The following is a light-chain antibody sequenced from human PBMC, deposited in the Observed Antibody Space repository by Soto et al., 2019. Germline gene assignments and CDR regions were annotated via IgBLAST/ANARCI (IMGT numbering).Light chain of an antibody. CDR1: QSVLYSSNNMNY. CDR3: QQYYSTPQT. CDR2: WAS. Sequence: DIVMTQSPDSLAVSLGERATINCKSSQSVLYSSNNMNYLAWYQQKPGQPPKLLISWASTREFGVPDRFSGSGSGTDFTLTINTLQAEDVAVYYCQQYYSTPQTFGQGTRVEIK. V-gene: IGKV4-1*01. J-gene: IGKJ1*01.